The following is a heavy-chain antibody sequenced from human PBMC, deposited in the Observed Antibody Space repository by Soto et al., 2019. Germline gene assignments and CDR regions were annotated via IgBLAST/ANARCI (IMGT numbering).Heavy chain of an antibody. V-gene: IGHV1-69*02. CDR1: GGTFSSYT. D-gene: IGHD6-13*01. CDR3: ARGYSSSWYWFDP. Sequence: EASVKVSCKASGGTFSSYTISWVRQAPGQGLEWMGRIIPILGIANYAQKFQGRVTITADKSTSTAYMELSSLRSEDTAVYYCARGYSSSWYWFDPWGQGTLVTVSS. J-gene: IGHJ5*02. CDR2: IIPILGIA.